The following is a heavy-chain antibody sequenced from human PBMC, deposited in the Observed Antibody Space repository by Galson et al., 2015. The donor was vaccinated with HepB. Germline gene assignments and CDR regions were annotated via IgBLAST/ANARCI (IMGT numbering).Heavy chain of an antibody. CDR2: ISFDGSNK. V-gene: IGHV3-30*01. J-gene: IGHJ4*02. CDR1: GFNFNNFA. Sequence: SLRLSCAASGFNFNNFAMHWVRQAPGKGLQWVAVISFDGSNKYYADSVKGRFTISRDTSKNTLFLQMNSLRADDTAVYYCARRGVRDTFDYWGQGTLDAVSS. D-gene: IGHD3-10*01. CDR3: ARRGVRDTFDY.